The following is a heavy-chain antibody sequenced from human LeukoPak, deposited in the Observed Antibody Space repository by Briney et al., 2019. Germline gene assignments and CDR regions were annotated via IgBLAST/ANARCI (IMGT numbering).Heavy chain of an antibody. V-gene: IGHV5-51*01. CDR2: IYPGDSDT. J-gene: IGHJ4*02. D-gene: IGHD6-6*01. CDR3: ATPYTTSSIAY. CDR1: GFSFTTYW. Sequence: GESLRISCKGSGFSFTTYWIGWVRQMPGKGLEWMGIIYPGDSDTRYSPSFQGQVTISADKSISTAYLQWSSLKASDTAMYYCATPYTTSSIAYWGQGTLVTVSS.